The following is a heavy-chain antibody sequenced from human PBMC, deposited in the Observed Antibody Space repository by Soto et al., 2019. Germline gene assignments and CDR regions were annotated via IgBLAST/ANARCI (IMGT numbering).Heavy chain of an antibody. D-gene: IGHD2-21*02. V-gene: IGHV4-30-4*01. CDR3: SREDDGGDRDYYGLDV. Sequence: QMQLQQSGPGLVKPSQTLSLTCTVSGGSISFDHYHWTWIRQPPGKGLEWIGYVHYSGSVLYNPSLQSRVSISVDTSKNQFSLKLSSETAADTAVYFCSREDDGGDRDYYGLDVWGQGTTVTVSS. CDR2: VHYSGSV. CDR1: GGSISFDHYH. J-gene: IGHJ6*02.